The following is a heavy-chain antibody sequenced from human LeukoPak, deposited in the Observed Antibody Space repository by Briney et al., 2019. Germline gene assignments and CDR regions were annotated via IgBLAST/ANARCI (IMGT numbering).Heavy chain of an antibody. CDR2: LYPGDSDT. CDR1: GYDFTNSW. Sequence: GGSLQISCWGSGYDFTNSWIAWVRQLPGKGLEGMAILYPGDSDTRYSPSFQGQATISADKSISTAYLQWRSLKASDSAMYYCARGRGYSYGTDFDYWGQGTLVTVSS. J-gene: IGHJ4*02. CDR3: ARGRGYSYGTDFDY. V-gene: IGHV5-51*01. D-gene: IGHD5-18*01.